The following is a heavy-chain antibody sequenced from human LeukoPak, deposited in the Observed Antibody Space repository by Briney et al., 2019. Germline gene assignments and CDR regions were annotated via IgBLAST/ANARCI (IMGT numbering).Heavy chain of an antibody. CDR3: ARVTSIGNAFDI. J-gene: IGHJ3*02. CDR1: GGSLSTYY. D-gene: IGHD2-21*02. CDR2: IYYSGST. V-gene: IGHV4-59*01. Sequence: KASETLSLTCTVSGGSLSTYYWSWIRQPPGKGLEWIGYIYYSGSTNYNPSLRSPVTISVDTSENQFSLKLSSVTAADTAVYYCARVTSIGNAFDIWGQGTMVTVSS.